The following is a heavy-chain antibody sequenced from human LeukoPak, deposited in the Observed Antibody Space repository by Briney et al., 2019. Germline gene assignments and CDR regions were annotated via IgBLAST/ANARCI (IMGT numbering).Heavy chain of an antibody. CDR1: GGTFISYA. D-gene: IGHD3-16*02. CDR3: AGGITFGGVIATYTDY. CDR2: IIPIFGTA. J-gene: IGHJ4*02. V-gene: IGHV1-69*01. Sequence: SVKVSCKASGGTFISYAISWVRQAPGQGLEWMGGIIPIFGTANYAQKFQGRVTITADESTSTAYMELSSLRSEDTAVYYCAGGITFGGVIATYTDYWGQGTLVTVSS.